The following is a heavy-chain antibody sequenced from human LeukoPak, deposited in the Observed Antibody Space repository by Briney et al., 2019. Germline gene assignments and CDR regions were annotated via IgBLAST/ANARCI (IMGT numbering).Heavy chain of an antibody. Sequence: PSETLSLTCTVSGGSISSYYWSWIRQPPGKGLEWIGYIYYSGSTNYNPSLKSRVTISVDTSKNQFSLKLSSVTAADTAVYYCARVNYDFWSGYYTLGYSYFDYWGQGTLVTVSS. D-gene: IGHD3-3*01. CDR2: IYYSGST. J-gene: IGHJ4*02. CDR1: GGSISSYY. V-gene: IGHV4-59*01. CDR3: ARVNYDFWSGYYTLGYSYFDY.